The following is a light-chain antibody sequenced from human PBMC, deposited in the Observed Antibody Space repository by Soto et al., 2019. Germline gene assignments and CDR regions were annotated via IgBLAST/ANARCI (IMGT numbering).Light chain of an antibody. Sequence: QAVVTQPPSVSGAPGQRVTISCTGSSSNIGAGYDVHWYQQLPRTAPKLLIYGNSNRPSGVPDRFSGSKSGTSASLAITWLQAEDEADYYCQSYDSSLSGYVVFCGGTKLTVL. CDR2: GNS. J-gene: IGLJ2*01. CDR3: QSYDSSLSGYVV. CDR1: SSNIGAGYD. V-gene: IGLV1-40*01.